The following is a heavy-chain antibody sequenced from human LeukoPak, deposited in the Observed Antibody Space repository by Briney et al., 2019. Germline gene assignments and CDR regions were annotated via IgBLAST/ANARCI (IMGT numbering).Heavy chain of an antibody. Sequence: SETLSLTCTVSGGSISSSSYYWGWIRQPPGKGLEWIGRIYTSGSTNYNPSLKSRVTISVDTSKNQFSLKLSSVTAADTAVYYCARFTPQGYGWGGYNRFDPWGQGTLVTVSS. CDR1: GGSISSSSYY. J-gene: IGHJ5*02. CDR2: IYTSGST. CDR3: ARFTPQGYGWGGYNRFDP. D-gene: IGHD3-16*01. V-gene: IGHV4-61*02.